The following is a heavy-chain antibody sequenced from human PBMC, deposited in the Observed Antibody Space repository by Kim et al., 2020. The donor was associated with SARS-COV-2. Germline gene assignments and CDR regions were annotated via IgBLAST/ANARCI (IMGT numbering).Heavy chain of an antibody. Sequence: ASVKVSCKASGYTFTSYAMNWVRQAPGQGLEWMGWINTNTGNPTYAQGFTGRFVFSLDTSVSTAYLQISSLKAEDTVVYYCARPHSRLWFGELLALPFDYWGQGTLVTVSS. CDR3: ARPHSRLWFGELLALPFDY. D-gene: IGHD3-10*01. CDR1: GYTFTSYA. J-gene: IGHJ4*02. CDR2: INTNTGNP. V-gene: IGHV7-4-1*02.